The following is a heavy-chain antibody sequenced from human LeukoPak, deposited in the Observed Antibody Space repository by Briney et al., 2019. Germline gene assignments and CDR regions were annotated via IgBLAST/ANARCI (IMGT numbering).Heavy chain of an antibody. V-gene: IGHV1-69*06. CDR2: IIPISGTT. J-gene: IGHJ3*02. CDR3: ARNRKYLDDAFDI. D-gene: IGHD1/OR15-1a*01. CDR1: GGTFNRYA. Sequence: ASVKVSCKASGGTFNRYAISWLRQAPGQGLEGMGGIIPISGTTNYAQNFQGRVTISADKSTSTAYLDLSSLRSEDTAVYYCARNRKYLDDAFDIWGQGTMVTVSS.